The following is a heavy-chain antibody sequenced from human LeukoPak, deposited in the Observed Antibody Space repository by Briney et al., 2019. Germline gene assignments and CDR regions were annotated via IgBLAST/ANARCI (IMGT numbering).Heavy chain of an antibody. CDR1: GGSISSSSYY. CDR3: ARGVGLRLGELSLLFLYYYGMDV. Sequence: NSSETLSLTCTVSGGSISSSSYYWGWIRQPPGKGLEWIGSIYYSGSTYYNPSLKSRVTISVDTSKNQFSLKLSSVTAADTAVYYCARGVGLRLGELSLLFLYYYGMDVWGQGTTVTVSS. J-gene: IGHJ6*02. D-gene: IGHD3-16*02. V-gene: IGHV4-39*01. CDR2: IYYSGST.